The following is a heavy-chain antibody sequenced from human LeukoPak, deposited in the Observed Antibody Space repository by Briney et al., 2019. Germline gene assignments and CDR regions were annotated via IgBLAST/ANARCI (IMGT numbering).Heavy chain of an antibody. CDR2: ISGSGGST. Sequence: GGSLRLSCAASGFTFSSYAMSWVRQAPGKGLEWVSAISGSGGSTYYADSVKGRFTISRDNSKNSLYLQMNSLRAEDTALYYCAKDYASEVRPDPHVYYYYGMDVWGQGTTVTVSS. CDR1: GFTFSSYA. D-gene: IGHD3-10*01. J-gene: IGHJ6*02. CDR3: AKDYASEVRPDPHVYYYYGMDV. V-gene: IGHV3-23*01.